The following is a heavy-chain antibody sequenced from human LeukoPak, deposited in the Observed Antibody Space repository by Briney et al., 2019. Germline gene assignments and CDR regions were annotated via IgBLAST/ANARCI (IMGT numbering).Heavy chain of an antibody. Sequence: PSETLSLTCTVSGGSSSSYYWSWIRQSSGKGLEWIGFASYSGSTSYNPSLKSRVIISVDTSKNQFSLRVTSVTAADTAVYYCVRHTHGTTLDYWGQGTLVTVSS. V-gene: IGHV4-59*08. J-gene: IGHJ4*02. CDR3: VRHTHGTTLDY. CDR1: GGSSSSYY. D-gene: IGHD1/OR15-1a*01. CDR2: ASYSGST.